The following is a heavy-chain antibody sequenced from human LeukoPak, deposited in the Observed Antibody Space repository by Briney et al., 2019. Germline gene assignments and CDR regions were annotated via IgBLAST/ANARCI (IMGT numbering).Heavy chain of an antibody. CDR2: ISYDGSNK. CDR1: GFTFSSYA. V-gene: IGHV3-30-3*01. D-gene: IGHD4-17*01. J-gene: IGHJ4*02. CDR3: ARTDYGDYASYFDY. Sequence: PGGSLRLSCAASGFTFSSYAMHWVRQAPGKGLEWVAVISYDGSNKYYADSVKGRFTISRDNSKNTLYLQMNSLRAEDTAVYYCARTDYGDYASYFDYWGQGTLVTVSP.